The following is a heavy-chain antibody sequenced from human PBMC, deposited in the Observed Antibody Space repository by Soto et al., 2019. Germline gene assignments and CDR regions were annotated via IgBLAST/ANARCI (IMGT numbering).Heavy chain of an antibody. CDR3: ARSRTIVVDTHLHF. CDR2: ISASSSRT. CDR1: GYIFTNYG. Sequence: QVHLVQSGVEVKEPGAAVKISCKASGYIFTNYGVTWLRQAPGQGLEWVGWISASSSRTYSVEKLQDRVIITEAASVRTGYMQRRRLTSEDTAVYFFARSRTIVVDTHLHFWGQGSLVTVS. D-gene: IGHD1-26*01. V-gene: IGHV1-18*01. J-gene: IGHJ4*02.